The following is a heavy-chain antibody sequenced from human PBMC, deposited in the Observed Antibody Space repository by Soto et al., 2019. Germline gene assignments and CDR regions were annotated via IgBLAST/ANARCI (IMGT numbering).Heavy chain of an antibody. CDR2: TSGHNDNT. Sequence: QVHLVQSGTEVKEPGASVKVSCKASGYTFYRYGISWVRQAPGQGLEWMEWTSGHNDNTNYAEKFQGRVTLTTDTSTGTAYMDLRSLRSDDTAVYYCARDERDTCSGAGCFYFDYWGQGTLVTVSS. D-gene: IGHD2-8*02. V-gene: IGHV1-18*04. CDR1: GYTFYRYG. J-gene: IGHJ4*02. CDR3: ARDERDTCSGAGCFYFDY.